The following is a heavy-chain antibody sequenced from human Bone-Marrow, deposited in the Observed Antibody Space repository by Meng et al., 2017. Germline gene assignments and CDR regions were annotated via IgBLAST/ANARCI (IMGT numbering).Heavy chain of an antibody. D-gene: IGHD3-10*01. CDR1: GSSINSGDYY. Sequence: QVLGQESGTRLVKLSHSLSLTCTVSGSSINSGDYYWSWIRQHPGKGLEWIGFIYYTGSTQYNPSLKSRVTISVDTSKNQFSLKLSSVTAADTAVYYCARATYGSGKDFWGQGTMVTVSS. J-gene: IGHJ4*02. CDR3: ARATYGSGKDF. CDR2: IYYTGST. V-gene: IGHV4-31*03.